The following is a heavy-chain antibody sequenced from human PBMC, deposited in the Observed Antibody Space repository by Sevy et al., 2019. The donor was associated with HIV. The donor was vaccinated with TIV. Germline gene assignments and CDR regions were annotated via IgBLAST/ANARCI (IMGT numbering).Heavy chain of an antibody. J-gene: IGHJ4*02. Sequence: GGSLRLSCAASGFTFSSYIMNWVRQAPEKGLEWVSSISSGSSYIYYADSVKGRFTISRDNAKNSLYLQMNSLRAEDTAVYYCARDPPSSGWYYFDYWGQGTLVTVSS. CDR3: ARDPPSSGWYYFDY. D-gene: IGHD6-19*01. CDR1: GFTFSSYI. V-gene: IGHV3-21*01. CDR2: ISSGSSYI.